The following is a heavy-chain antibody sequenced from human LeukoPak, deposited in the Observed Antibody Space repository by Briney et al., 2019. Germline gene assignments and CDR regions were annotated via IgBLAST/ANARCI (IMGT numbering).Heavy chain of an antibody. D-gene: IGHD3-22*01. CDR3: ANTPRYYDSSGYHEYFQH. CDR1: GFTFSSYG. J-gene: IGHJ1*01. CDR2: ISGSGGST. Sequence: GGSLRLSCAASGFTFSSYGMSWVRQAPGKGLEWVSAISGSGGSTYYADSVKGRFTISRDNSKNTLYLQMNSPRVEDTAVYYCANTPRYYDSSGYHEYFQHWGQGTLVTVSS. V-gene: IGHV3-23*01.